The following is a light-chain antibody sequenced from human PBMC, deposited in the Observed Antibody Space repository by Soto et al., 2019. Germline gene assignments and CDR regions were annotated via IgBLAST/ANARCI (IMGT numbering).Light chain of an antibody. CDR2: GAS. CDR3: HHYGSSPLT. J-gene: IGKJ4*01. V-gene: IGKV3-20*01. CDR1: QSVSSSY. Sequence: EIVLTQSPGTLSLSPGERATLSCRASQSVSSSYLAWYQQKPGQAPSLLIYGASSRATGIPDRFSGSGSGTDFTLTISRLEPEDFEVYYCHHYGSSPLTFGGGTKVEIK.